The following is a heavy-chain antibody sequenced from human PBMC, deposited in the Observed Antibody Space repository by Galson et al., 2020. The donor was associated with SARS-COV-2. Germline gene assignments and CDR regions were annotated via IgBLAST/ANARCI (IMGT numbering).Heavy chain of an antibody. D-gene: IGHD3-3*01. J-gene: IGHJ6*02. V-gene: IGHV3-30*18. CDR1: GFSFYTYA. Sequence: TGGSLRLSCAASGFSFYTYAMHWVHQVPGTGLEWVAVISYDGSKQFYADSVRGRFTISRDNSQNTLYLQMNSLRAEDTALYYCAKNPQGDFWSGYGMDVWGQGTTVTVSS. CDR2: ISYDGSKQ. CDR3: AKNPQGDFWSGYGMDV.